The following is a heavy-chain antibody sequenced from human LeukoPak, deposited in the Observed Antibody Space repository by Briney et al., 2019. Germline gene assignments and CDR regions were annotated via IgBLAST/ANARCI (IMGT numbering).Heavy chain of an antibody. J-gene: IGHJ4*02. V-gene: IGHV1-46*01. D-gene: IGHD5-18*01. CDR1: GYTLTSYY. Sequence: ASVKVSCKASGYTLTSYYMHWVRQAPGQGLEWMGIINPSGGSTSYAQKFQGRVTMTRDTSTSTVYMELSSLRSEDTAVYYCARGGYSYGLSSRPYYFDYWGQGTLVTVSS. CDR2: INPSGGST. CDR3: ARGGYSYGLSSRPYYFDY.